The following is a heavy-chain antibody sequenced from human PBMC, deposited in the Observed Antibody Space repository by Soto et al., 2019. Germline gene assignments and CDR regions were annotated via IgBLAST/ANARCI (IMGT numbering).Heavy chain of an antibody. CDR1: GSSISSGDYY. V-gene: IGHV4-30-4*01. J-gene: IGHJ6*02. CDR3: ARESNVVVVAATLGDYGMDV. Sequence: PSETLSLTCTGSGSSISSGDYYWSWIRQPPGKGLEWIGYIYYSGSTYYNPSLKSRVTISVDTSKNQFSLKLSSVTAADTAVYYCARESNVVVVAATLGDYGMDVWGQGTTVTVSS. D-gene: IGHD2-15*01. CDR2: IYYSGST.